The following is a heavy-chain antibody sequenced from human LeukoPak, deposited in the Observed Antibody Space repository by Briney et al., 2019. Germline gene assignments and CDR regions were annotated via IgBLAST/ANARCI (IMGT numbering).Heavy chain of an antibody. CDR1: GFTFSSYA. CDR2: ISYDGSNK. V-gene: IGHV3-30-3*01. CDR3: ARGTYCSSTSCSENKGFDY. D-gene: IGHD2-2*01. J-gene: IGHJ4*02. Sequence: GGSLRLSCAASGFTFSSYAMHWVRQAPGKGLEWVAVISYDGSNKYYADSVKGRFTISRDNSKNTLYLQMNSLRAEDTAVYYCARGTYCSSTSCSENKGFDYWGQGTLVTVSS.